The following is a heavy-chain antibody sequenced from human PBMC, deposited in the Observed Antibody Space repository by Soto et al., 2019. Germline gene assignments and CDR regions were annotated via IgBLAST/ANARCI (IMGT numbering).Heavy chain of an antibody. CDR2: IVVGSGNT. CDR1: GFTFTSSA. Sequence: SVEVSCKASGFTFTSSAVQSVRQARGQRLEWIGWIVVGSGNTNYAQKFQERVTITRDMSTSTAYLELSSLRSEDTAVYYCAARDYYDSSGYYPIRPGAQIEYWGQGTLVTVSS. J-gene: IGHJ4*02. CDR3: AARDYYDSSGYYPIRPGAQIEY. V-gene: IGHV1-58*01. D-gene: IGHD3-22*01.